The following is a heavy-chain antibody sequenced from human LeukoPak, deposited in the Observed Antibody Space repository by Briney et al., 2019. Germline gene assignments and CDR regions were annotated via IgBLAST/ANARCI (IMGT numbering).Heavy chain of an antibody. CDR2: IIPIFGTA. Sequence: SVKVSCKASGGTFSSYAISWVRQAPGQGLEWMGGIIPIFGTANYAQKFQGRVTITADESTSTAYMELSSLRSEDTAVYYCARSPMGAARPLYYFDYWGQGTLVTVSS. CDR3: ARSPMGAARPLYYFDY. J-gene: IGHJ4*02. D-gene: IGHD6-6*01. V-gene: IGHV1-69*13. CDR1: GGTFSSYA.